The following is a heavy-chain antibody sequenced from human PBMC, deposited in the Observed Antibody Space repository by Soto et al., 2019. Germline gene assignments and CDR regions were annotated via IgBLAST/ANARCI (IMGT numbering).Heavy chain of an antibody. CDR1: GFTFRNHG. CDR2: IWYDGSEK. V-gene: IGHV3-33*01. J-gene: IGHJ5*02. D-gene: IGHD2-2*01. Sequence: VQLVESGGGVVQPGRSLRLSCAASGFTFRNHGMHWVRLAPGKGLEWVAVIWYDGSEKYYADSVKDRFTVSRDNSKNDLYLKMNSLRDKDTDEYYCARDLGWPAARFDPRGQGSLVTV. CDR3: ARDLGWPAARFDP.